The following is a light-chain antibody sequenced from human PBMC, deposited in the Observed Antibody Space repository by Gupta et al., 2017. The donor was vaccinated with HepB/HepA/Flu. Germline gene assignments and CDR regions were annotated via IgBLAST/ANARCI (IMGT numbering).Light chain of an antibody. CDR2: GAS. J-gene: IGKJ4*01. Sequence: EIVMTQSPATLSVSPGERATLSCRASQSVSSNLAWYQQKPGQAPRLLIYGASTRATGIPARFSGSGSGTEFTLTISSLQSEDFAVYYCQQDNNWQLTFGGGTKVEIK. CDR3: QQDNNWQLT. CDR1: QSVSSN. V-gene: IGKV3-15*01.